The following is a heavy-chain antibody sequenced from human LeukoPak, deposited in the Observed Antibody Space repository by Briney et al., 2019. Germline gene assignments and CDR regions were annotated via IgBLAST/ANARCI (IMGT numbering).Heavy chain of an antibody. D-gene: IGHD2-21*02. J-gene: IGHJ3*02. V-gene: IGHV1-2*02. CDR1: GYTFTGYY. Sequence: GASVKVSCKASGYTFTGYYMHWVPQAPGQGLEWMGWINPNSGGTNYAQKFQGRVTMTRDTSISTAYMELSRLRSDDTAVYYCAREAYCGGDCYSSHGAFDIWGQGTMVTVSS. CDR2: INPNSGGT. CDR3: AREAYCGGDCYSSHGAFDI.